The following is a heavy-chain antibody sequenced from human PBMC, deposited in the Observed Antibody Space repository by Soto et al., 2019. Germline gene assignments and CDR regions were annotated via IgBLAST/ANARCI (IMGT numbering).Heavy chain of an antibody. CDR3: ARDIVAASTTTFRPRGQGYGNDY. CDR2: ISAYNGNT. D-gene: IGHD5-18*01. J-gene: IGHJ4*02. Sequence: ASVKVSCKASGYTFTSYGISWVRQAPGQGLEWMGWISAYNGNTNYAQKLQGRVTMTTDTSTSTAYMELRSLRSEDTATYFCARDIVAASTTTFRPRGQGYGNDYWGQGNLVTVSS. V-gene: IGHV1-18*01. CDR1: GYTFTSYG.